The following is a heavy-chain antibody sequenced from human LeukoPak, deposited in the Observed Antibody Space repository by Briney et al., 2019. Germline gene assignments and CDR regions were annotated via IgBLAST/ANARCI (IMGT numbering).Heavy chain of an antibody. CDR2: IYPGDSDT. V-gene: IGHV5-51*01. CDR1: GYSFTSYW. Sequence: GESLKISCKGSGYSFTSYWIGWVRQMPGKGLEWMGIIYPGDSDTRYSPSFQGQVTISADKSISTAYLQWSSLKASDTATYYCARHVQGGYGYYYYYGMDVWGQGTTVTVSS. CDR3: ARHVQGGYGYYYYYGMDV. D-gene: IGHD5-18*01. J-gene: IGHJ6*02.